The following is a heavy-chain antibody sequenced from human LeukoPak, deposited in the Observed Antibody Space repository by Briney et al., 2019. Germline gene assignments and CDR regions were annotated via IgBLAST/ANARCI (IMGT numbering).Heavy chain of an antibody. V-gene: IGHV3-11*04. D-gene: IGHD6-13*01. CDR2: ISSSGSTL. J-gene: IGHJ6*03. Sequence: GGPLRLSCAASGFTFSDYYMSWIGQAPGKGLEGVSYISSSGSTLYSAASVKGRYTTSRDNAKNSLYLQMNSLRAEDTAVYYCARASARIAAAGTPGYYYYMDVWGKGTTVTVSS. CDR1: GFTFSDYY. CDR3: ARASARIAAAGTPGYYYYMDV.